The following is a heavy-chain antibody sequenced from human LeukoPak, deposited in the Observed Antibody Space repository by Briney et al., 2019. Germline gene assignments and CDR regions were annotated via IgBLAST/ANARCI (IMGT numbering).Heavy chain of an antibody. CDR1: GYSFTSYW. J-gene: IGHJ5*02. CDR3: ARQRSSSTFPFDP. V-gene: IGHV5-51*01. D-gene: IGHD6-6*01. Sequence: GESLKISCKGSGYSFTSYWIGWVRQMPGKGLEWMGIIYPGDSDTRYSPSFQGRVTISADKSISTAYLQWSSLKASDTAMYYCARQRSSSTFPFDPWGQGTLVTVSS. CDR2: IYPGDSDT.